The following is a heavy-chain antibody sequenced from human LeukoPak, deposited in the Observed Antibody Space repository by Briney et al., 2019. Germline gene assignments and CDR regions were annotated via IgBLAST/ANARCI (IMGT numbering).Heavy chain of an antibody. CDR3: AKEIAVLLWFGELSGP. CDR2: VSGSGAYT. Sequence: GGTLGLSCAASGFTFSDYGMSWVRQAPGKGLEWVSAVSGSGAYTYYADSVKGRFTISRDNSKNTLYLQMNNLRAEDTAVYYCAKEIAVLLWFGELSGPWGQGTLVTVSS. V-gene: IGHV3-23*01. J-gene: IGHJ5*02. D-gene: IGHD3-10*01. CDR1: GFTFSDYG.